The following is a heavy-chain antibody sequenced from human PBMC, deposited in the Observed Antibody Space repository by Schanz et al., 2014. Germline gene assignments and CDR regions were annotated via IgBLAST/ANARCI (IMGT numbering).Heavy chain of an antibody. D-gene: IGHD3-16*01. CDR2: IWYDGSNK. CDR1: GFTFSSYG. J-gene: IGHJ5*02. Sequence: QVFLAESGGGVVQPGRSLRLSCAASGFTFSSYGMHWVRQAPGKGLEWVAIIWYDGSNKYYADSVKGRFTISRDNSKNTLFLQMSSLRAEDTAVYYCASDYNYFETEAPWGQGTLVTVSS. CDR3: ASDYNYFETEAP. V-gene: IGHV3-33*01.